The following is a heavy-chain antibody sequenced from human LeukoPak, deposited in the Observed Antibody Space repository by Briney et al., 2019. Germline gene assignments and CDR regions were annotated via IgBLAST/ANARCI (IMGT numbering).Heavy chain of an antibody. J-gene: IGHJ4*02. CDR3: ARDSSKQYYYGSARGGFDY. CDR2: ISSSGSTI. CDR1: GFTFSDYY. D-gene: IGHD3-10*01. V-gene: IGHV3-11*01. Sequence: GGSLRLSCAASGFTFSDYYTSWIRQAPGKGLEWVSYISSSGSTIYYADSVKGRFTISRDNAKNSLYLQMNSLRAEDTAVYYCARDSSKQYYYGSARGGFDYWGQGTLVTVSS.